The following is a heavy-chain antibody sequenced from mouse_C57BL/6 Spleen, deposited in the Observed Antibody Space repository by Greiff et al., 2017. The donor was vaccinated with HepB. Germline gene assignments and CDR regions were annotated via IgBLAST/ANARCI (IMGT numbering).Heavy chain of an antibody. V-gene: IGHV1-50*01. CDR1: GYTFTSYW. J-gene: IGHJ4*01. CDR2: IDPSDSYT. D-gene: IGHD1-1*01. Sequence: QVQLQQPGAELVKPGASVKLSCKASGYTFTSYWMQWVKQRPGQGLEWIGEIDPSDSYTNYNQKFKGKATLTVDTSSSTAYMQLSSLTSEDSAVYYCARDYYGSSYARYYAMDYWGQGTSVTVSS. CDR3: ARDYYGSSYARYYAMDY.